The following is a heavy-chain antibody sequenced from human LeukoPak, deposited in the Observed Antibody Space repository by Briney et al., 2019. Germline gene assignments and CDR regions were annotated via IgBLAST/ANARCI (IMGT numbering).Heavy chain of an antibody. V-gene: IGHV4-30-2*01. CDR2: IYHSGST. D-gene: IGHD4-17*01. CDR1: GGSISSGGYY. CDR3: ARRRYGEKADFDY. J-gene: IGHJ4*02. Sequence: SETLSLTCTVSGGSISSGGYYWSWIRQPPGKGLEWIGYIYHSGSTNYNPSLKSRVTISVDTSKNQFSLKLSSVTAADTAVYYCARRRYGEKADFDYWGQGTLVTVSS.